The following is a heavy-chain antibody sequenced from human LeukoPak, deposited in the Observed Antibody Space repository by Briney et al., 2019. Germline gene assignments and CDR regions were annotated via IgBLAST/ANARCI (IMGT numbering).Heavy chain of an antibody. V-gene: IGHV4-39*01. CDR2: IYYSGST. CDR1: GGSNSSSSYY. D-gene: IGHD6-6*01. Sequence: PSETLSLTCTVSGGSNSSSSYYWGWIRQPPGKGLEWIGSIYYSGSTYYNPSLKRRVTISVDTSKNQFSLKLSSVTAADTAVYYCARHSSYHPWDVWGKGTTVTVSS. CDR3: ARHSSYHPWDV. J-gene: IGHJ6*04.